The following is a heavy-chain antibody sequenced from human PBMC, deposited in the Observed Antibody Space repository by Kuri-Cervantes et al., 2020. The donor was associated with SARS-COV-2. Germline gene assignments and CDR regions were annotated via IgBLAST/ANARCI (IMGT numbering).Heavy chain of an antibody. J-gene: IGHJ5*02. V-gene: IGHV1-46*01. Sequence: ASVKVSCKASGGTFSSYAISWVRQAPGQGLEWMGIINPSGGSTSYAQKFQGRVTMTRDTSTSTVYMELSSLRSEDTAVYYCARDFHPEWELGTWGQGTLVTVSS. D-gene: IGHD1-26*01. CDR1: GGTFSSYA. CDR3: ARDFHPEWELGT. CDR2: INPSGGST.